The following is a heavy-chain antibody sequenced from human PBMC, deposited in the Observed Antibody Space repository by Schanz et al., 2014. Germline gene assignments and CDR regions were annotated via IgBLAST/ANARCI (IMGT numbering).Heavy chain of an antibody. CDR2: IGYLGDT. CDR1: GFTLSNSD. J-gene: IGHJ4*02. Sequence: DVQLLESGGGLVQPGGSLRLSCAASGFTLSNSDMHWVRQGTGKGLEWVSTIGYLGDTYYPDSVKGRFTISRDNSKNTLYLHMNTLRSEDTAVYYCAKDSTHIDIVLVPTAIDYWGQGTLXTVSS. CDR3: AKDSTHIDIVLVPTAIDY. V-gene: IGHV3-13*01. D-gene: IGHD2-2*01.